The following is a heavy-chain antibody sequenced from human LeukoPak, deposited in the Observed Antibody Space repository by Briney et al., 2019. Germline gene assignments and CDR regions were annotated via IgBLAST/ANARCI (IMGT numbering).Heavy chain of an antibody. Sequence: GGSLRLSCAASGFIFSNYGMNWVRQAPGKGLEWVAAISASGSATSYADSVRGRFTISRDNSKNTLYLQMNSLRAEDTAVYYCAKDSSSFDYWGQGTLVTVSS. CDR1: GFIFSNYG. V-gene: IGHV3-23*01. J-gene: IGHJ4*02. D-gene: IGHD6-13*01. CDR2: ISASGSAT. CDR3: AKDSSSFDY.